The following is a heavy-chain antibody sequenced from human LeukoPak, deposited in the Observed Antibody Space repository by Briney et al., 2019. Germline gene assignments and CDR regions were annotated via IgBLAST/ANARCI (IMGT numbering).Heavy chain of an antibody. Sequence: GGSLRLSCAASGFTFTSHWMYWVRQAPGKGLVWVSRINTDGSSASYADSVKGRFTISRDNAKNTLYLQMNSLRAEDTAVYYCARDGYNYGAFDYWGQGTLVTVSS. CDR3: ARDGYNYGAFDY. V-gene: IGHV3-74*01. CDR1: GFTFTSHW. D-gene: IGHD5-24*01. CDR2: INTDGSSA. J-gene: IGHJ4*02.